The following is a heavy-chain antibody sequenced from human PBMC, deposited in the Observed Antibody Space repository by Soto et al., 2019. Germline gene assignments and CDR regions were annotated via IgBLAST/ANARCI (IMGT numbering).Heavy chain of an antibody. Sequence: QVQLVQYGAEVKKPGASVKVSCKASGYTFTSYGISWVRQAPGQGLEWMGWISAYNGNTNYAQKLQGRVTMTTDTSTSTAYMELRSMRSDDTAVYYCARAIYYDMWTGEDYDYGMEVGGQGTTVTVSS. CDR1: GYTFTSYG. J-gene: IGHJ6*02. CDR2: ISAYNGNT. CDR3: ARAIYYDMWTGEDYDYGMEV. D-gene: IGHD3-9*01. V-gene: IGHV1-18*01.